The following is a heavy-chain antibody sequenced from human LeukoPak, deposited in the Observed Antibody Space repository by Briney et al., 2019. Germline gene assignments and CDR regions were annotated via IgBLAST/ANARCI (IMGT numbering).Heavy chain of an antibody. D-gene: IGHD7-27*01. CDR3: GRNRLGKALDI. CDR1: DYTLTDYF. V-gene: IGHV1-2*02. Sequence: GASVKVSCKASDYTLTDYFIHWVRQVPGQGLEWMGWIGPKSGDTSYSQKFQGRVTVTRDTSISTAYMDLSRLRFDDTAVYYCGRNRLGKALDIWGQGTMVTVSS. J-gene: IGHJ3*02. CDR2: IGPKSGDT.